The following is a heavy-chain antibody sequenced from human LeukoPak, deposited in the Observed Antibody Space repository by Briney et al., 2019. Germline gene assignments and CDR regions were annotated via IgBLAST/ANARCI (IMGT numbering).Heavy chain of an antibody. D-gene: IGHD5-18*01. J-gene: IGHJ4*02. CDR2: INHSGST. Sequence: PSETLSLTCAVYGGSFSGYYWSWIRQPPGKGLEWIGEINHSGSTNYNPSLKSRVTISVDTSKNQFSLKLSSVTAADTAVYYCARESRGYSYGRTFDYWGQGTLVTVSS. CDR1: GGSFSGYY. V-gene: IGHV4-34*01. CDR3: ARESRGYSYGRTFDY.